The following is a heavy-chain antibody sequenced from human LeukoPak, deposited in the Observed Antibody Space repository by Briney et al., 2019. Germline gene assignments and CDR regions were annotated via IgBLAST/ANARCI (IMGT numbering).Heavy chain of an antibody. Sequence: ASVKVSCKASGYTFTSYDINWVRQATGQGLEWMGWMNPNSGNTGYAQKFQGRVTMTRNTSISTAYMELSSLRSEDTAVYYCARGVRPDYDFWSGYYYYYYMDVWGKGTTVTVSS. CDR2: MNPNSGNT. V-gene: IGHV1-8*01. J-gene: IGHJ6*03. D-gene: IGHD3-3*01. CDR3: ARGVRPDYDFWSGYYYYYYMDV. CDR1: GYTFTSYD.